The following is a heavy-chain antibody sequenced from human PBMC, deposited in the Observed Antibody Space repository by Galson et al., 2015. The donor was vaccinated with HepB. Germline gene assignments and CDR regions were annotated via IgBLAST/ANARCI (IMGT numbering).Heavy chain of an antibody. D-gene: IGHD1-26*01. Sequence: QSGAEVKKPGESLKISCKGSGYSFPSYWIGWVRQMPGKGLEWMGIIYPGDSDTRFSPSFQGQVTMSADKSINTAYLQWSSLKASDTAMYYCSRYIEGGSTLYYFDYWGQGTLVTVSS. CDR2: IYPGDSDT. CDR3: SRYIEGGSTLYYFDY. CDR1: GYSFPSYW. V-gene: IGHV5-51*01. J-gene: IGHJ4*02.